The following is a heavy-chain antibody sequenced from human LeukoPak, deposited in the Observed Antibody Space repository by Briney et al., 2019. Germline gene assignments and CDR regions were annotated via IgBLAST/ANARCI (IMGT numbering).Heavy chain of an antibody. CDR1: KFTFRNYD. Sequence: PGGSLRLSCAASKFTFRNYDMSWVRQAPGKGLEWVSAIFASGGTTYYADSVKGRFTISRDNSKNTLYLQMNSLRAEDTAVYYCAKAKGYDSSGYPYYFDYWGQGTLVTVSS. D-gene: IGHD3-22*01. V-gene: IGHV3-23*01. CDR2: IFASGGTT. J-gene: IGHJ4*02. CDR3: AKAKGYDSSGYPYYFDY.